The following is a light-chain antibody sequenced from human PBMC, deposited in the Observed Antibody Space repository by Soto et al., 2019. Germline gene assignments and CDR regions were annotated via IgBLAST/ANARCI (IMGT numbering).Light chain of an antibody. J-gene: IGKJ5*01. CDR1: RSVTNNY. CDR3: QQHGSSPIT. CDR2: GAS. V-gene: IGKV3-20*01. Sequence: PGERATLSCRASRSVTNNYLAWHQQQPGQTPRLLIYGASGRATGIPDRFSGSGSGTDFTLTISRLEPEDFAVYYCQQHGSSPITFGQGTRLEIK.